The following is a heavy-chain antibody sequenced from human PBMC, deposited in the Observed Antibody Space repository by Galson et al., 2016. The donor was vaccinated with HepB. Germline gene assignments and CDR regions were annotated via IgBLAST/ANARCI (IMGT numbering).Heavy chain of an antibody. CDR3: ARFASTVTFNWFDP. CDR2: IYYTGNT. J-gene: IGHJ5*02. D-gene: IGHD4-17*01. Sequence: SETLSLTCTVSGGSISTYYWSWIRQPPGKGLEWIGYIYYTGNTNYNPSLKSRVTISVDTSKNQFSLKLTSVTAADTAVYYRARFASTVTFNWFDPWGQGTLVTVSS. V-gene: IGHV4-59*01. CDR1: GGSISTYY.